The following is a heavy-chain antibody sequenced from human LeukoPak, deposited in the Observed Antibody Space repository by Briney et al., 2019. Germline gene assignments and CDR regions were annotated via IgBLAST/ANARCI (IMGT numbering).Heavy chain of an antibody. D-gene: IGHD6-19*01. CDR2: INPNNGGT. CDR3: AREIRKGQWPVFALNY. CDR1: GYTFTGHY. Sequence: APVKVSCKASGYTFTGHYMHWLRQAPEQGLEWMGWINPNNGGTNYAQKFQGRVTVTRDTSISTAYMELSRLRSDDTAVYYCAREIRKGQWPVFALNYWGQGTLVTVSS. J-gene: IGHJ4*02. V-gene: IGHV1-2*02.